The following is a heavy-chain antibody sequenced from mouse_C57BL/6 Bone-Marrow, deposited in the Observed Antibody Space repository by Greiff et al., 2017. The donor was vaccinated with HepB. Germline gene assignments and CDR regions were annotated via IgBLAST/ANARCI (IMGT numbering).Heavy chain of an antibody. CDR1: GFSFSDYY. CDR2: ISTGGGST. J-gene: IGHJ4*01. V-gene: IGHV5-12*01. CDR3: ARHGVVTTCAMDY. D-gene: IGHD2-3*01. Sequence: EVQLQESGGGLVQPGGSLKLSCAASGFSFSDYYMYWVRQTPEKRLEWVAYISTGGGSTYYPDTVKGRFTISRDNAKNTLYLQMSRLKSEDTAMYYCARHGVVTTCAMDYWGQGTSVTVSS.